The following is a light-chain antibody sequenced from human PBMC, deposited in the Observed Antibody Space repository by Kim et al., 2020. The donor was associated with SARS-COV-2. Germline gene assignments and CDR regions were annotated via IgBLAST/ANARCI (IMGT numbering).Light chain of an antibody. Sequence: EIVLTQSPGTLSLSPGDKATLFCRASQSVDSNYLAWYQHKPGQSPRLLMYDISKKATGIPDRFSGSGSGTDFTLTISRLEAEDFAVYYCQQYGSSTWTFGQGTKVDIK. CDR3: QQYGSSTWT. CDR1: QSVDSNY. J-gene: IGKJ1*01. CDR2: DIS. V-gene: IGKV3-20*01.